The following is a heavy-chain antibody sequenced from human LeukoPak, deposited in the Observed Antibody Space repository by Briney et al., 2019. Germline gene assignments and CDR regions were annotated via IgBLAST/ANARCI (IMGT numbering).Heavy chain of an antibody. J-gene: IGHJ4*02. D-gene: IGHD4-17*01. CDR1: GFTFIGSW. Sequence: TGGSLKLSCAASGFTFIGSWMTWVRQAPGRGVEWVANIDPDANTKNHLDSVKGRFIISRDNARKSVYLQMNSLRVEDTAVYYSARDPAYGALDYWGRGTLVTVSS. CDR2: IDPDANTK. CDR3: ARDPAYGALDY. V-gene: IGHV3-7*03.